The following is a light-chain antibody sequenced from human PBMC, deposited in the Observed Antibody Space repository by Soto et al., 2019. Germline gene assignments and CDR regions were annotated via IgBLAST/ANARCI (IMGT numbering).Light chain of an antibody. CDR3: QQRSNWPIT. CDR1: QSVSSY. Sequence: EIVMTQSPATVSVSPGERGTLSFMASQSVSSYLAWYQQKPGQAPRLLIYDASNRATGIPARFSGSGPGTDFTLTISGLEPEDFAVYYCQQRSNWPITFGQGTRLEIK. CDR2: DAS. V-gene: IGKV3-11*01. J-gene: IGKJ5*01.